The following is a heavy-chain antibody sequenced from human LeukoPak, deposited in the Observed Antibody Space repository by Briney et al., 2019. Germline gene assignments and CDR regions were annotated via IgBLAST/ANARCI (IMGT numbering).Heavy chain of an antibody. CDR2: MNPKTGNT. J-gene: IGHJ4*02. Sequence: GASVKVSCKASGYTFSSYDINWVRQAAGQGLEWMGWMNPKTGNTGFSQKFQGRVTITRDTSISTAYMELSRLTSEDTGVYYCTRGLPRDGLVVIAAANEYWGQGSLVTASS. D-gene: IGHD2-2*01. CDR3: TRGLPRDGLVVIAAANEY. V-gene: IGHV1-8*03. CDR1: GYTFSSYD.